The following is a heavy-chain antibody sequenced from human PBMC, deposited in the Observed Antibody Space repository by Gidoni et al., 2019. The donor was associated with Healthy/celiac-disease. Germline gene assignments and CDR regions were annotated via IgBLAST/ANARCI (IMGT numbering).Heavy chain of an antibody. CDR3: ARFIAAAGLNYFDY. J-gene: IGHJ4*02. V-gene: IGHV4-59*01. D-gene: IGHD6-13*01. CDR1: GGSISSYY. CDR2: IYYSGST. Sequence: QVQLQESGPGLVKPSETLSLTCTVSGGSISSYYWSWIRQPPGKGLEWIGYIYYSGSTNYNPSLKSRVTISVDTSKNQFSLKLSSVTAADTAVYYCARFIAAAGLNYFDYWGQGTLVTVSS.